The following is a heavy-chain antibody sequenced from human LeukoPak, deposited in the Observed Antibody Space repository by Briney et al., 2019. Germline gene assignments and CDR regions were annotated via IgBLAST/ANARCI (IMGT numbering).Heavy chain of an antibody. D-gene: IGHD1-14*01. CDR2: MYDRGST. J-gene: IGHJ4*02. CDR3: ASGRTFDN. Sequence: SETLSLTCTVSGGSISSYYWSWIRQPPGKGLEWVGNMYDRGSTKYNPSLKSRVTISVDTSKNQFSLRLSSVTAADTAVYYCASGRTFDNWGQGTLVTVSS. V-gene: IGHV4-59*01. CDR1: GGSISSYY.